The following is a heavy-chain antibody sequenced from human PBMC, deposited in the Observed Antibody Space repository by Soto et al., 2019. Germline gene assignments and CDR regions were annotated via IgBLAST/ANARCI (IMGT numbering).Heavy chain of an antibody. CDR1: GVSISSYY. J-gene: IGHJ6*02. Sequence: SETLSLTCTVSGVSISSYYWSWIRQSPGKGLEWIRYIHYSESTKSNPSLKSRVNISVDTSRNQVSLKLSFATAPASAVYFCARARSQLLHTYYCGIDVWGQGTPVTVSS. CDR2: IHYSEST. V-gene: IGHV4-59*01. D-gene: IGHD1-1*01. CDR3: ARARSQLLHTYYCGIDV.